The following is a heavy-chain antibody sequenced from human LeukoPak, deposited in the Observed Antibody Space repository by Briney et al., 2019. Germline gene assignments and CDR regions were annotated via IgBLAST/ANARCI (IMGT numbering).Heavy chain of an antibody. CDR2: ISSSSSYT. CDR3: ATTGYSSRNY. Sequence: GGSLRLSCAASGFTFSYYTMNWVRQAPGKGLEWVSSISSSSSYTYYADSVKGRFTISRDNAKNSLYLQMNSLRAEDTAVYYCATTGYSSRNYWGQGTLVTVSS. J-gene: IGHJ4*02. D-gene: IGHD6-13*01. V-gene: IGHV3-21*04. CDR1: GFTFSYYT.